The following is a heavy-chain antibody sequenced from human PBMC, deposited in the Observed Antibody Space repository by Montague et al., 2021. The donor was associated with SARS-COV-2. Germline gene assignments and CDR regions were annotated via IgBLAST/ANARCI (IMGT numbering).Heavy chain of an antibody. CDR1: GGSISSGGYY. CDR2: IYYSGST. V-gene: IGHV4-31*03. CDR3: ARAYITMIVVVSAFDI. Sequence: TLSLTCTVSGGSISSGGYYWSWIRQHPGKGLEWIGYIYYSGSTYYNPSLKSRVTISVDTSKNQFSLKPSSVTAADTAVYYCARAYITMIVVVSAFDIWGQGTMVTVSS. J-gene: IGHJ3*02. D-gene: IGHD3-22*01.